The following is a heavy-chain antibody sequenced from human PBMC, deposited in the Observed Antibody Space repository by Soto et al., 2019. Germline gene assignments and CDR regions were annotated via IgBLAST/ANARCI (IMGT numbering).Heavy chain of an antibody. V-gene: IGHV3-23*01. Sequence: PWWSLRLSCSASVFTCSSYAMSWVRQAPGKGLEWVSAISGSGGSTYYADSVKGRFTISRDNSKNTLYLQMNSLRAEDTAVYYCAKDKTNYGGPYYFDYWGQGTLVTVSS. CDR2: ISGSGGST. J-gene: IGHJ4*02. D-gene: IGHD4-17*01. CDR1: VFTCSSYA. CDR3: AKDKTNYGGPYYFDY.